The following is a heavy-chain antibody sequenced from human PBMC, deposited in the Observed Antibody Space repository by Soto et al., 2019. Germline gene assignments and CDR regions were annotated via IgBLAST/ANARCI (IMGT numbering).Heavy chain of an antibody. CDR3: ARLRRLHLGELSF. CDR2: IYYSGST. V-gene: IGHV4-39*01. D-gene: IGHD3-16*01. CDR1: GGSISSSSYY. Sequence: SETLSLTCTVSGGSISSSSYYWGWIRQPPGKGLEWIGSIYYSGSTYYNPSLKSRVTISVDTSKNQFSLKLSSVTAADTAVYYCARLRRLHLGELSFWGQGTLVTVSS. J-gene: IGHJ4*02.